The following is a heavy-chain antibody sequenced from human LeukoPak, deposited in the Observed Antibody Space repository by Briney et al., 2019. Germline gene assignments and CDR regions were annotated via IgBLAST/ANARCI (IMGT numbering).Heavy chain of an antibody. V-gene: IGHV4-30-2*01. CDR2: IYHSGST. Sequence: SETLSLTCAVSGGSISSGGYSWSWIRQPPGKGLEWIGYIYHSGSTYYNPSLKSRVTISVDRSKNQFSLKLSSVTAADTAVYYCARDRDYYGMDVWGQGTTVTVSS. J-gene: IGHJ6*02. CDR3: ARDRDYYGMDV. CDR1: GGSISSGGYS.